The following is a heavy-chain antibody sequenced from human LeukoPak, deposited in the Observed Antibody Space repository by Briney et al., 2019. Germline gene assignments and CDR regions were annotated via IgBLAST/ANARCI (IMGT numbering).Heavy chain of an antibody. Sequence: QPLGALILSRAAPGFTLRRYEMNWVRQAPGKGPEWVSYIGSSGSIIQYADSVKGRFTISRDNSKNTLYLQMNSLRAEDTAVYYCAKDPIPALRSGSRGYWGQGTLVTVSS. CDR3: AKDPIPALRSGSRGY. CDR1: GFTLRRYE. J-gene: IGHJ4*02. CDR2: IGSSGSII. V-gene: IGHV3-48*03. D-gene: IGHD3-10*01.